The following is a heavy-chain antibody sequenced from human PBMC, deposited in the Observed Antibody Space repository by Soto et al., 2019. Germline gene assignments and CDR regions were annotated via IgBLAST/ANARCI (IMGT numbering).Heavy chain of an antibody. J-gene: IGHJ4*02. V-gene: IGHV3-74*01. D-gene: IGHD3-9*01. CDR1: GFPFSSYW. CDR3: SREYYGLFTGDDTDY. Sequence: EVQLVESGGDLVQRGGSLRLSCAASGFPFSSYWMHWVRHTPGKGLDWVARISGDGVTTYYADSVTGRFTVSRDNAKNTLSLQISGLRAEDTAVYYCSREYYGLFTGDDTDYWGQGTLVSVSS. CDR2: ISGDGVTT.